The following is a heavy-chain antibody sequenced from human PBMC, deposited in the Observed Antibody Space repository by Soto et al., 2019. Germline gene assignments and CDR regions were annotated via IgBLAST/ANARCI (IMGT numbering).Heavy chain of an antibody. Sequence: ASVKVSCKASGYTFSGFYMHWVRQAPGQGLEWMGWINPNSGGTKSAEKFQGRVTMTRDTSISTAYMELSRLTSDDTAVYYCASAAVTGTAGLDFWGRGTQVTVSS. CDR2: INPNSGGT. V-gene: IGHV1-2*02. CDR3: ASAAVTGTAGLDF. CDR1: GYTFSGFY. J-gene: IGHJ4*02. D-gene: IGHD6-19*01.